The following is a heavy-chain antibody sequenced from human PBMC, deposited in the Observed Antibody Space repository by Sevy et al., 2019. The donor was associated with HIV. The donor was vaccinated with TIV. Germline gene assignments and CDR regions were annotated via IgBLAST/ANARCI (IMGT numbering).Heavy chain of an antibody. V-gene: IGHV3-23*01. Sequence: GGSLRLSCAASGFTFSNYAMSWVRQAPGKGLEWVSAISGSGYSTYYADSVKGRFTISRDKSKNTLYLQINSLRAEDRAVYYCAKHIAYCGGGCYPPLCYFDYWGQGTLVTVSS. J-gene: IGHJ4*02. CDR3: AKHIAYCGGGCYPPLCYFDY. CDR1: GFTFSNYA. D-gene: IGHD2-21*02. CDR2: ISGSGYST.